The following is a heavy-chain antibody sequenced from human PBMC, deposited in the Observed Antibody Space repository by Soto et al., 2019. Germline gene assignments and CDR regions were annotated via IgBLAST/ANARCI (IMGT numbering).Heavy chain of an antibody. J-gene: IGHJ3*02. Sequence: PGGSLRLSCAASGFTFSSYSMNWVRQAPGKGLGWVSSISSSSSYIYYADSVKGRFTISRDNAKNSLYLQMNSLRAEDTAVYYCARPYSSGWYADAFDIWGQGTMVTVSS. D-gene: IGHD6-19*01. CDR1: GFTFSSYS. CDR2: ISSSSSYI. CDR3: ARPYSSGWYADAFDI. V-gene: IGHV3-21*01.